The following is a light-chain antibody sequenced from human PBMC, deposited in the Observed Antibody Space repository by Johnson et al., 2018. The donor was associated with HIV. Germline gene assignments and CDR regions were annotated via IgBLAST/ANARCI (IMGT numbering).Light chain of an antibody. CDR3: GIWDTRLSTGGV. Sequence: QPVLTQPPSVSAAPGQKVTISCSGSSSNIGNNYVFWYQQLPGRAPKLLIYDSYKRPPWIAHRCSCATSGPSATLGTTALLPADEADYYCGIWDTRLSTGGVFATGTKVTVL. CDR2: DSY. J-gene: IGLJ1*01. CDR1: SSNIGNNY. V-gene: IGLV1-51*02.